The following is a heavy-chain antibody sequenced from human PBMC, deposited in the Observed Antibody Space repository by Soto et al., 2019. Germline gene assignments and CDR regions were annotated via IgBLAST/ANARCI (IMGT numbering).Heavy chain of an antibody. CDR1: GFTFSGYS. D-gene: IGHD3-16*01. CDR3: ARDLHDYVSFRFDP. Sequence: GGSLRLSCAASGFTFSGYSMNWVRPAPGKGLEWVPSISRSSSYIYYADSVKGRFTISRDNAKNSLYLQMNSLRAEDTAVYYCARDLHDYVSFRFDPWGQGTLVTVSS. CDR2: ISRSSSYI. V-gene: IGHV3-21*01. J-gene: IGHJ5*02.